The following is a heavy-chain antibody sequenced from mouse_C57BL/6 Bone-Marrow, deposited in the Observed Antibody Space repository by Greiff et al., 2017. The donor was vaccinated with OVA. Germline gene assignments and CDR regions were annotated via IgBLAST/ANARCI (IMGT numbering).Heavy chain of an antibody. J-gene: IGHJ4*01. Sequence: VQLQQSGPGLVQPSQSLSITCTVSGFSFTSYGVHWVRQSPGKGLEWLGVIWRGGSTDYNAAFMSRLSITRDNSKSQVFFKMNSLQADDTAIYYCAGLTGTGYYAMDYWGQGTSVTVSS. CDR3: AGLTGTGYYAMDY. D-gene: IGHD4-1*01. CDR2: IWRGGST. CDR1: GFSFTSYG. V-gene: IGHV2-5*01.